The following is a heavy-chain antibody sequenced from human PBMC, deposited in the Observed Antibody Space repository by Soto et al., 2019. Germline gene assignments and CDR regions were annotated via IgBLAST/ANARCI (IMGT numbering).Heavy chain of an antibody. J-gene: IGHJ4*02. CDR2: FSSYNGDA. CDR1: GYTFSNYG. Sequence: QVQLVQSGVEVKKPGASVKVSCKASGYTFSNYGISWVRQAPGQGLEWMGWFSSYNGDARYAKNLQGRVTMTTDTATSTAYMELWSLRSDDTALYYCAREDSGGLDYWGQGTLVNVSS. D-gene: IGHD1-26*01. V-gene: IGHV1-18*01. CDR3: AREDSGGLDY.